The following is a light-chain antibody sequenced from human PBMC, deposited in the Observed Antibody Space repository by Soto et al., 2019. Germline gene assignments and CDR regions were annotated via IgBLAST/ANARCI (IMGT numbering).Light chain of an antibody. V-gene: IGKV1-5*03. CDR2: KAS. Sequence: DIQMTQTPSILSASVGDRDTITCRASQSIGSWVAWYQQKPGRAPNLLIHKASHLESGVPSRFSGSGSGTEFTLTISSLQPGDFATYYCQHYNSYPWTFGQGTKVDIK. J-gene: IGKJ1*01. CDR3: QHYNSYPWT. CDR1: QSIGSW.